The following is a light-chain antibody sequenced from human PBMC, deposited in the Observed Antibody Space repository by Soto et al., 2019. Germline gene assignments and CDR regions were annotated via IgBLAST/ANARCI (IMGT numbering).Light chain of an antibody. CDR3: QQYHNWGE. J-gene: IGKJ1*01. CDR2: GTS. Sequence: IVFTQSAATVSVSPGERATLSCRASQSVSTNLAWYQQKPGQAPRLLIYGTSTRANGIPARFSGSGSGTEFTLTISSLQSEDFAVYYCQQYHNWGEFCHGTKVDI. V-gene: IGKV3-15*01. CDR1: QSVSTN.